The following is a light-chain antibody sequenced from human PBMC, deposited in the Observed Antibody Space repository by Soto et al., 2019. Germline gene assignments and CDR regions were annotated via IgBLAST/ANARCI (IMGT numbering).Light chain of an antibody. CDR1: QSIDSKY. CDR2: ATS. V-gene: IGKV3-20*01. J-gene: IGKJ1*01. CDR3: KHYFASSWP. Sequence: EIVLTQSPGTLSSPPGERATLSCRASQSIDSKYLAWYQHKPGQAPRLLIYATSSRATGIPGRFGGSGSGKAFTLTINRLELKDFAVYYCKHYFASSWPFGKGTKVDI.